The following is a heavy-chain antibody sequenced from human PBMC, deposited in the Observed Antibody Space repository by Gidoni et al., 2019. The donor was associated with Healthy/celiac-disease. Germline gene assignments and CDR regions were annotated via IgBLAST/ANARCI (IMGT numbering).Heavy chain of an antibody. CDR2: IKSKTDGGTT. V-gene: IGHV3-15*01. J-gene: IGHJ6*03. CDR1: GFTFSNAW. Sequence: EVQLVESGGGLVKPGGSLGLSCAASGFTFSNAWMSWVRQAPGKGLEWFGRIKSKTDGGTTDYAAPVKGRFTISRDDSKNTLYLQMNSLKTEDTAVYYCTTDMMAEDMDVWGKGTTVTVSS. D-gene: IGHD3-16*01. CDR3: TTDMMAEDMDV.